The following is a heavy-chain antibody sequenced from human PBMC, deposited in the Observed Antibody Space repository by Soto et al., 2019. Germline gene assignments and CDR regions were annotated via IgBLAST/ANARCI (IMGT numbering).Heavy chain of an antibody. V-gene: IGHV1-69*01. CDR2: IIPIYATA. CDR3: AWTHHMTTVTHYYDYGMDV. Sequence: QVQLVQSGAEVKKPGSSVKVSCKASGGTFSSYAISWVRQAPGQGLEWMGGIIPIYATANYAHKFQGRVTITADESTNTAYMELSSLRSEDTAVYYCAWTHHMTTVTHYYDYGMDVWGQGTTVTVSS. J-gene: IGHJ6*02. CDR1: GGTFSSYA. D-gene: IGHD4-4*01.